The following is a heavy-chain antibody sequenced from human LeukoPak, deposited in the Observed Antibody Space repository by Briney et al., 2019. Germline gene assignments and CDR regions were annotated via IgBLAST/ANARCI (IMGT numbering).Heavy chain of an antibody. J-gene: IGHJ4*02. D-gene: IGHD1-26*01. CDR1: GFTFSTYW. V-gene: IGHV3-7*01. CDR3: ARDRLVVGARGGVDY. CDR2: IKQDGSEK. Sequence: PGGSLRLSCAASGFTFSTYWMSWVRQAPGKGLEWVANIKQDGSEKYYVDSVKGRSTISRDNAKNSLYLQMSSLRAEDTAVYYCARDRLVVGARGGVDYWGQGTLVTVSS.